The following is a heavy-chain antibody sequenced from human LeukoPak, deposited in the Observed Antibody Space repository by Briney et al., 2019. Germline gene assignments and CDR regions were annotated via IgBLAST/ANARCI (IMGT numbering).Heavy chain of an antibody. Sequence: PGGSLRLSCAASGFTLSNAWMSWVRQAPGKGLEWVSAIGGSGGRTYYADSVKGRFTISRDNSKNTLYLQMNSLRAEDTAVYYCAKDYYDRSDHAIPGFDYWGQGTLVTVSS. J-gene: IGHJ4*02. CDR2: IGGSGGRT. CDR3: AKDYYDRSDHAIPGFDY. CDR1: GFTLSNAW. V-gene: IGHV3-23*01. D-gene: IGHD3-22*01.